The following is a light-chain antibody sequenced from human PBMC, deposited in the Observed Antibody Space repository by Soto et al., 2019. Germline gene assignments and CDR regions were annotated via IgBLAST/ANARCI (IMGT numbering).Light chain of an antibody. CDR2: AAS. Sequence: DIQMTQSPSSVSASVGDRVTITCRASQGISGWLAWYQQKPGKAPKLLIYAASTLATGVPSRFSGARSGTDFTLTINNLQPEDFATYYCQQATISQLTFGGGTKVEI. CDR3: QQATISQLT. V-gene: IGKV1-12*01. J-gene: IGKJ4*01. CDR1: QGISGW.